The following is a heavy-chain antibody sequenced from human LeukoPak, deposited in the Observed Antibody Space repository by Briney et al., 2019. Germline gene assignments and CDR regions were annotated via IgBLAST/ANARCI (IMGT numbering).Heavy chain of an antibody. CDR1: GFTFSASA. CDR2: IRSKADTYAT. V-gene: IGHV3-73*01. CDR3: TREYSSGWPFDF. J-gene: IGHJ4*02. D-gene: IGHD6-19*01. Sequence: GGSLRLSCAASGFTFSASAVHWVRRASGKGLEWVGGIRSKADTYATSYAASVKGRFTISRDDSKNTAFLQLNSLETEDTAVYYCTREYSSGWPFDFWGQGALVTVSS.